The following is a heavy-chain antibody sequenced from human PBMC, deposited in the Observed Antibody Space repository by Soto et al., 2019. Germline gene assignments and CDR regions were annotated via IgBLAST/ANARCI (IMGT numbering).Heavy chain of an antibody. J-gene: IGHJ4*02. CDR2: INHSGST. Sequence: PSETLSLTCAVYGGSFSGYYWSWIRQPPGKGLEWIGEINHSGSTNYNPSLKSRVTISVDTSKNQFSLKLSSVTAADTAVYYCASRLSRGSYYPCYFDYWGQGNLVTVCS. D-gene: IGHD3-10*01. CDR1: GGSFSGYY. V-gene: IGHV4-34*01. CDR3: ASRLSRGSYYPCYFDY.